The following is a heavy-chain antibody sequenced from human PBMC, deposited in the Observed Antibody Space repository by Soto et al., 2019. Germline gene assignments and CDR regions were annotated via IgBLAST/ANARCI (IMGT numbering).Heavy chain of an antibody. J-gene: IGHJ3*01. CDR3: AKDWGGSYTRGGYFDV. Sequence: QIQLVESGGGVVQPGGSLRLSCAASGFTFSRSGMHWVRQAPGKGLEWVAVIWYDGSNAYYADSVRGRFTISRDNLRNTQYVQMNRQRVEDTAIYYCAKDWGGSYTRGGYFDVWGQGAMVTVSS. CDR1: GFTFSRSG. V-gene: IGHV3-33*06. CDR2: IWYDGSNA. D-gene: IGHD3-16*02.